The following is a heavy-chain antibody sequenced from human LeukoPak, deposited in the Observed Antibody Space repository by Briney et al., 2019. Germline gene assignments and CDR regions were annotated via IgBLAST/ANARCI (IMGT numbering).Heavy chain of an antibody. CDR2: IIPIFGTA. CDR1: GGTFSSYA. CDR3: ARYCSSTSCPVGAFDI. Sequence: GASVKVSCKASGGTFSSYAISWVRQAPGQGLEWMGGIIPIFGTANYAQKFQGRVTITTDESTSTAYMELSSLGSEDTAVYYCARYCSSTSCPVGAFDIWGQGTMVTVSS. V-gene: IGHV1-69*05. J-gene: IGHJ3*02. D-gene: IGHD2-2*01.